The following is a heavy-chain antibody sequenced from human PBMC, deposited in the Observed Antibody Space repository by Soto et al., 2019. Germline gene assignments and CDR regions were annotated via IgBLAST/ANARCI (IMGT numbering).Heavy chain of an antibody. CDR1: GYHFNNYW. V-gene: IGHV5-51*01. D-gene: IGHD6-13*01. CDR2: IYPDDSDT. Sequence: GESLRISCKAAGYHFNNYWIGWVRQMPEKGLEWMGFIYPDDSDTKYSPPFQGQVTISVDKSITTASLQWSSLKASDTAMYYCARIPFAATGFYFDYWAQGTLVTVSS. J-gene: IGHJ4*02. CDR3: ARIPFAATGFYFDY.